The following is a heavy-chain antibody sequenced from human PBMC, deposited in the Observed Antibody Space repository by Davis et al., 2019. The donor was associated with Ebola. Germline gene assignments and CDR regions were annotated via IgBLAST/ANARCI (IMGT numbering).Heavy chain of an antibody. D-gene: IGHD2-2*01. Sequence: ASVKVSCKASGYTFTSYYMHWVRQAPGQGLEWMGIINPSGGSTSYAQKFQGRVTMTRDTSTSTVYMELSSLRSEDTAVYYCARSIVVVPAAIRYYYYMDVWGKGTTVTVSS. CDR2: INPSGGST. V-gene: IGHV1-46*01. CDR1: GYTFTSYY. CDR3: ARSIVVVPAAIRYYYYMDV. J-gene: IGHJ6*03.